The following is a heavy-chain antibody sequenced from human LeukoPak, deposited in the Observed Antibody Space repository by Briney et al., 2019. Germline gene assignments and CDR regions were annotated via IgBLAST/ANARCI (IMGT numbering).Heavy chain of an antibody. CDR2: TYYRSKWYN. J-gene: IGHJ3*02. CDR3: ARSRLVRGAFDI. CDR1: GDSVSSNSAA. V-gene: IGHV6-1*01. D-gene: IGHD3-10*01. Sequence: SQTLSLTCAISGDSVSSNSAAWNWIRQSPLRGLEWLGRTYYRSKWYNDYAVSVKSRITINPDTSKNQFSLQLSSVTPEDTAVYYCARSRLVRGAFDIWGQGTMVTVSS.